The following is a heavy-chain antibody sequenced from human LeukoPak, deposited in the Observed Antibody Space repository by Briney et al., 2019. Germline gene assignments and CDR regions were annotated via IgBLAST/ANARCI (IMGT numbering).Heavy chain of an antibody. Sequence: ASVKVSCKASGYTFTSYAMNWVRQAPGQGLEWMGWINTNTGNPTYAQGFTGRFVLSLDTSVSTAYLQISSLKAEDTAVYYCARDRQYYGDYIEGAFDIWGQGTMVTVSS. CDR1: GYTFTSYA. J-gene: IGHJ3*02. CDR2: INTNTGNP. V-gene: IGHV7-4-1*02. CDR3: ARDRQYYGDYIEGAFDI. D-gene: IGHD4-17*01.